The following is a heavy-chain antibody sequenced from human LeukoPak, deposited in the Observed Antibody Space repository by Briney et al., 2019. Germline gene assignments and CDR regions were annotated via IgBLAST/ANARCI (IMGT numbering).Heavy chain of an antibody. V-gene: IGHV3-21*01. D-gene: IGHD3-9*01. Sequence: GGSLRLSCAASGFTFSSYSMNWVRQAPGKGLEWVSPISSSSSYIYYADSVKGRFTISRDNAKNSLYLQMNSLRAEDTAVYYCARVMSVLRYFDWLSPAYGMDVWGQGTTVTVSS. J-gene: IGHJ6*02. CDR2: ISSSSSYI. CDR1: GFTFSSYS. CDR3: ARVMSVLRYFDWLSPAYGMDV.